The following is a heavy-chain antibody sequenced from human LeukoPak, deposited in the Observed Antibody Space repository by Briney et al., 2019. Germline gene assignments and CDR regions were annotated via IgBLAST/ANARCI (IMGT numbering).Heavy chain of an antibody. CDR3: AREVGREYRVYFDY. V-gene: IGHV3-30-3*01. CDR1: GFTFSSYA. D-gene: IGHD2/OR15-2a*01. Sequence: PGGSLRLSCADSGFTFSSYAMHWVRQAPGKGLEWVAVISYDGSNKYYADSVKGRFTISRDNSKNTLYLQMNSLRAEDTAVYYCAREVGREYRVYFDYWGQGTLVTVSS. J-gene: IGHJ4*02. CDR2: ISYDGSNK.